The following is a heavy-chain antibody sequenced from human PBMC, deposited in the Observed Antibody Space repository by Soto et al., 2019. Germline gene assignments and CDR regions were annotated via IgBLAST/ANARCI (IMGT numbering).Heavy chain of an antibody. D-gene: IGHD3-16*01. Sequence: QVQLQESGPGLVKPSETLSLTCAVSGGPITTTTWWAWVRLPPGKGLEWIGELHHDGTTNYNPSLESRITMSLDKSNNHFSLKLTSVTAADPAIYYCATQTISYTWGVWGRGTTVTVSS. CDR1: GGPITTTTW. CDR3: ATQTISYTWGV. J-gene: IGHJ6*02. CDR2: LHHDGTT. V-gene: IGHV4-4*02.